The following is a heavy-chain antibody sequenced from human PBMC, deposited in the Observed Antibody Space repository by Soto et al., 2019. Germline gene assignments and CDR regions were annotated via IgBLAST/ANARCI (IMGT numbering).Heavy chain of an antibody. Sequence: GSLRLSCAASGXTFDSYDMTWVRLTTGKGLEWVSKISGSGAMTYHADSVKGRFTVSRDNSRNQLYLQMNGLSAEDTAIYHCAKDWQCWGQGNLVTVP. J-gene: IGHJ4*02. CDR3: AKDWQC. CDR1: GXTFDSYD. V-gene: IGHV3-23*01. D-gene: IGHD6-19*01. CDR2: ISGSGAMT.